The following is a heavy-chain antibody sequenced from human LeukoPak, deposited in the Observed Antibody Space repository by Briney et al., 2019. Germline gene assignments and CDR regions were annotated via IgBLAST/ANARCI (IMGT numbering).Heavy chain of an antibody. CDR2: ISGSGGST. V-gene: IGHV3-23*01. J-gene: IGHJ4*02. D-gene: IGHD2/OR15-2a*01. CDR3: AKDQFYRPDY. CDR1: GFTFSNYS. Sequence: GGSLRLSCAASGFTFSNYSMSWVRQAPGKGLEWVSAISGSGGSTYYADSVKGRFTISRDNSKNTLYLQMNSLRAEDTAVYYCAKDQFYRPDYWGQGTLVTVSS.